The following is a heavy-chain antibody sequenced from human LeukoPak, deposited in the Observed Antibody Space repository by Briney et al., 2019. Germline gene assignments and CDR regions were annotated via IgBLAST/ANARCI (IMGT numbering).Heavy chain of an antibody. CDR1: GCTFSSYS. CDR2: ISSSSTI. V-gene: IGHV3-48*02. CDR3: ARGVLRAAAGERY. Sequence: PGGSLSLSCAASGCTFSSYSMNWVRQAPGKGLEWVSYISSSSTIYYADSVKGRFTISRDNAKNSLYLQMNSLRDEDTAVYYCARGVLRAAAGERYWGQGTLITVSS. J-gene: IGHJ4*02. D-gene: IGHD6-13*01.